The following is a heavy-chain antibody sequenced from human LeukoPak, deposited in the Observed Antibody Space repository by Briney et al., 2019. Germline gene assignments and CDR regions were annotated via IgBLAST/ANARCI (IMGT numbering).Heavy chain of an antibody. CDR2: IYYSGST. CDR1: GGSISSYY. Sequence: LETLSLTCTVSGGSISSYYWSWIRQPPGKGLEWIGYIYYSGSTNYNPSLKSRVTISVDTSKNQFSLKLSSVTAADTAVYYCARGFYGSGKPYYYYMDVWGKGATVTISS. V-gene: IGHV4-59*01. CDR3: ARGFYGSGKPYYYYMDV. J-gene: IGHJ6*03. D-gene: IGHD3-10*01.